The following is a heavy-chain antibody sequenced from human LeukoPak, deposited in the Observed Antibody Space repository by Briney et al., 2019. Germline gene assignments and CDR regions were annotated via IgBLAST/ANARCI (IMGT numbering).Heavy chain of an antibody. J-gene: IGHJ4*02. D-gene: IGHD5-24*01. CDR1: GGSISSGSYY. CDR3: ARDHVGRDGYNPPHY. CDR2: IYTTGST. V-gene: IGHV4-61*02. Sequence: SETLSLTCTVSGGSISSGSYYWSWIRQPAGKGLEWIGRIYTTGSTNYNPSLKSRVTISVDTSKNQFSLKLSSVTAADTAVYYCARDHVGRDGYNPPHYWGQGTLVTVSS.